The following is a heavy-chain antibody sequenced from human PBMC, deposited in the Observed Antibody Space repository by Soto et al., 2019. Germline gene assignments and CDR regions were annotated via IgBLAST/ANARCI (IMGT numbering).Heavy chain of an antibody. CDR2: ISGSDGST. D-gene: IGHD3-22*01. CDR3: AKDDGGYHSYSDQ. J-gene: IGHJ4*02. V-gene: IGHV3-23*01. Sequence: EVQLLESGGVLVQPGGSLRLSCAASGFTFSSYAMSWVRQAPGKGLEWVSAISGSDGSTYYAESVKGRFTISRDNSKKTLYLLMNSLRAEDTAVYYCAKDDGGYHSYSDQWGQGTLVPVSS. CDR1: GFTFSSYA.